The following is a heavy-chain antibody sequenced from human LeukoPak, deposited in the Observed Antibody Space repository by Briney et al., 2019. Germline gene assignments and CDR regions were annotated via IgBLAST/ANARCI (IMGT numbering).Heavy chain of an antibody. Sequence: GGSLRLSCAASGFTFSSYAMSWVRQAPGKGLVWVSRINSDGSSTSYADSVKGRFTISRDNAKNTLYLQMNSLRAEDTAVYYCARGIRFLEWLLSHYDYRGQGTLVTVSS. D-gene: IGHD3-3*01. CDR2: INSDGSST. CDR1: GFTFSSYA. J-gene: IGHJ4*02. CDR3: ARGIRFLEWLLSHYDY. V-gene: IGHV3-74*01.